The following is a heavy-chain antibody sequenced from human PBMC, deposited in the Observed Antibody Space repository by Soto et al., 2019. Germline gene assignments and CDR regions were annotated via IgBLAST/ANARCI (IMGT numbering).Heavy chain of an antibody. CDR3: ARGSKDSYPGSRIFEF. J-gene: IGHJ4*02. CDR2: ITDTGGDA. CDR1: VITFGSRA. D-gene: IGHD3-10*01. Sequence: VGSLRLSCVSSVITFGSRAMSCVRHSPGEWLEWVSTITDTGGDAKYADSVRGRFTISRDNSKKTLYLQMSSLRADDSAVYFCARGSKDSYPGSRIFEFWGRVTLVSVSS. V-gene: IGHV3-23*01.